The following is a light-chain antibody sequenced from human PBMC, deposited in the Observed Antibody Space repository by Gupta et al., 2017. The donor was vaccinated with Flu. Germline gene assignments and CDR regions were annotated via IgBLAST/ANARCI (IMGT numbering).Light chain of an antibody. V-gene: IGLV2-14*01. CDR2: EVT. Sequence: QSALTQPASVSGSPGQSITISCTGTSSDVGGYNYVSWYQQHPGKAPRLMIFEVTRRTAGVSNRFSGSKSGNTASLTISGLEAEDEADYYCCSDTRSDTYVFGTGTKVTVL. CDR3: CSDTRSDTYV. J-gene: IGLJ1*01. CDR1: SSDVGGYNY.